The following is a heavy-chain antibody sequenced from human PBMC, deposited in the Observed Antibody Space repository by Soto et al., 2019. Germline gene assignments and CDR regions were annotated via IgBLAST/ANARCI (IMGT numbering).Heavy chain of an antibody. Sequence: QVQLVQSGAEVKKPGSSVKVSCKASGGTFSSYTISWVRQAPGQGLEWMGRIIPILGIANYAQKFQGRVTITSDKCTSTAYMGLRSLRSEDTAVYYCARGVYDILDYYYGMDVWGQGTTVTVSS. CDR2: IIPILGIA. J-gene: IGHJ6*02. CDR1: GGTFSSYT. CDR3: ARGVYDILDYYYGMDV. D-gene: IGHD3-9*01. V-gene: IGHV1-69*02.